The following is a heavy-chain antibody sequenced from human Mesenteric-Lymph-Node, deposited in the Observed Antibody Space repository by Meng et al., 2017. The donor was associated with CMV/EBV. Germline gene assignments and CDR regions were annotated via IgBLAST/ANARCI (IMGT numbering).Heavy chain of an antibody. D-gene: IGHD2-2*02. V-gene: IGHV1-69*05. CDR3: ARGGANIVVVPAAIPSHRWFDP. J-gene: IGHJ5*02. CDR2: IIPIFGTA. CDR1: GGTFSSYA. Sequence: SVKVSCKASGGTFSSYAISWVRQAPGQGLEWMGGIIPIFGTANYAQKFQGRVTITTDESMSTAYMELSSLRSEDTAVYYCARGGANIVVVPAAIPSHRWFDPWGQGTLVTVSS.